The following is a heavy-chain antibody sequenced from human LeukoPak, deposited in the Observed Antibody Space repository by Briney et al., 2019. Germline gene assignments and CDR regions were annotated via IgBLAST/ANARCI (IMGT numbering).Heavy chain of an antibody. Sequence: SQTLSLTCTVSGGSISSGGYYWSWIRQHPGKGLEWIGYIYYSGSTYYNPSLKSRVTISVDTSKNQFSLNLSSVTAADTAVYYCARDSSGYYAFDYWGQGTLVTVSS. D-gene: IGHD3-22*01. CDR2: IYYSGST. CDR3: ARDSSGYYAFDY. CDR1: GGSISSGGYY. V-gene: IGHV4-31*03. J-gene: IGHJ4*02.